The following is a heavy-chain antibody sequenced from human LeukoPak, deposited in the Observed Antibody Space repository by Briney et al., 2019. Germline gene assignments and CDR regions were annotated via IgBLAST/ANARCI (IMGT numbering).Heavy chain of an antibody. V-gene: IGHV3-7*01. J-gene: IGHJ4*02. CDR3: ARVLPWSYYFDS. D-gene: IGHD2-15*01. CDR1: GFTFSSHW. CDR2: MKQDGSRK. Sequence: PGGSLRLSCAASGFTFSSHWMSWVRQAPGKGLEWVANMKQDGSRKYYADSVKGRFTISRDNAKNSLYLQMNSLRAEDTAVYYCARVLPWSYYFDSWGQGALVTVSS.